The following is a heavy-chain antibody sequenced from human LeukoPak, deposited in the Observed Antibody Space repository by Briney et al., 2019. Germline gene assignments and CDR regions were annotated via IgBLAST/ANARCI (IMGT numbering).Heavy chain of an antibody. J-gene: IGHJ4*02. D-gene: IGHD6-19*01. V-gene: IGHV3-23*01. CDR3: AGDRNSDWYTPLDY. CDR1: GFTFTKCA. CDR2: ITATGDTA. Sequence: GGSLRLSCVASGFTFTKCAKSWIRHAPGEGLEWVAFITATGDTAYYADSVKGRFTISRDNSRHTVYMQMDSMRAEDTAIYYCAGDRNSDWYTPLDYWGQGSQVTVSP.